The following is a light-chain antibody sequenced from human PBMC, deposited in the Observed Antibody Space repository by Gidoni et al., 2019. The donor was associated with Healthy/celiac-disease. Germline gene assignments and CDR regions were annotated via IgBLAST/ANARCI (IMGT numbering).Light chain of an antibody. CDR3: QQRSNWPPMYT. CDR2: DAS. V-gene: IGKV3-11*01. Sequence: DIVLTQSPATLSLSPGERATLSSRASQSVSSYLAWYQQKPGQAPRLLIYDASNRATGIPARFSGSGSGTDFTLTISSLEPEYFAVYYCQQRSNWPPMYTFGQGTKLEIK. J-gene: IGKJ2*01. CDR1: QSVSSY.